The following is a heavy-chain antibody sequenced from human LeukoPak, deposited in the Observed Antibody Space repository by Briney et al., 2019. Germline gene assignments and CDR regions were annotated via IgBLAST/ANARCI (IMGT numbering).Heavy chain of an antibody. D-gene: IGHD3-9*01. CDR3: ARDGFLNYDILTGYYAVPHSFDY. Sequence: ASVKVSCKASGYTFTSYGLIWVRQAPGQGLEWMGWISAYNGNTNYAQKLQGRVTMTTDTSTSTAYMELRSLRSDDTAVYYCARDGFLNYDILTGYYAVPHSFDYWGQGTLVTVSS. V-gene: IGHV1-18*01. CDR2: ISAYNGNT. CDR1: GYTFTSYG. J-gene: IGHJ4*02.